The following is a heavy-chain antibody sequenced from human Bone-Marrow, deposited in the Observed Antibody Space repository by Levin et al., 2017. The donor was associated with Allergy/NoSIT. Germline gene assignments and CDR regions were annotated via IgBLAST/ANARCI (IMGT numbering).Heavy chain of an antibody. V-gene: IGHV1-8*01. J-gene: IGHJ4*02. CDR3: ARGPPPYFGDDPPFDY. D-gene: IGHD4-17*01. Sequence: ASVKVSCKASGYTFTSFDISWVRQATGQGLEWMGWMSPESGNAGYAQKFQGRVTMTRTTSISTAYMELSSLRPEDTAVYYCARGPPPYFGDDPPFDYWGQGTLVTVSS. CDR1: GYTFTSFD. CDR2: MSPESGNA.